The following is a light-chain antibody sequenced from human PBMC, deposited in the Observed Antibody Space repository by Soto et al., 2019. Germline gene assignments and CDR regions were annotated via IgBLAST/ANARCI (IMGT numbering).Light chain of an antibody. V-gene: IGKV1-5*01. CDR3: QHMRT. CDR1: ENINNW. CDR2: DAS. J-gene: IGKJ1*01. Sequence: DIQMTQSASTLSAAIGDRVTITCRASENINNWIAWYQQKPGKAPKFLIYDASTLESVVPSRFSGSGFGTEFSLTISSLQPHDFGSYYCQHMRTVGQGT.